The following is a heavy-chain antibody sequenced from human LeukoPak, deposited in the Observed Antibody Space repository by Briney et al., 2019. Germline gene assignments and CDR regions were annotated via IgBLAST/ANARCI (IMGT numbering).Heavy chain of an antibody. CDR2: INPNSGGT. V-gene: IGHV1-2*02. J-gene: IGHJ4*02. Sequence: ASVKVSFKASGYTFTVYYMHWVRQAPGQGLEWMGWINPNSGGTNYAQKFQGRDTMTRDTSISTAYMELSRLRSDDTAVYYCARVVRGVIINPMGYWGQGTLVTVSS. CDR3: ARVVRGVIINPMGY. D-gene: IGHD3-10*01. CDR1: GYTFTVYY.